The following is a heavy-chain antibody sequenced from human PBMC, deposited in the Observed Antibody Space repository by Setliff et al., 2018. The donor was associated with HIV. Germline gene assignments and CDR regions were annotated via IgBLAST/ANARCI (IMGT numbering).Heavy chain of an antibody. CDR1: GYTFTCYD. J-gene: IGHJ6*02. CDR3: AREIGDYYDSSGYYPPTDYYYGMDV. D-gene: IGHD3-22*01. CDR2: ISAYNGNT. Sequence: ASVKVSCKASGYTFTCYDISWVRQAPGQGLEWMGWISAYNGNTNYAQKLQGRVTMTTDTSTSTAYMELRSLRSDDTAVYYCAREIGDYYDSSGYYPPTDYYYGMDVWGQGTTVTVS. V-gene: IGHV1-18*01.